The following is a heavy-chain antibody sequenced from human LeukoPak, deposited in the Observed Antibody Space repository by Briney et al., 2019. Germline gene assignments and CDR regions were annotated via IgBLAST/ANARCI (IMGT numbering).Heavy chain of an antibody. J-gene: IGHJ4*02. CDR1: GFTFSTYG. CDR3: ARDFRNTMIVVGYYFDY. Sequence: GGSLRLSCAASGFTFSTYGFHWVGQAPGKGVEGGADIKQDGSEKYFVDSVKGRFTISRDNAKNSLHLQMNSLRAEDTAVYYCARDFRNTMIVVGYYFDYWGQGALVTVSS. CDR2: IKQDGSEK. D-gene: IGHD3-22*01. V-gene: IGHV3-7*01.